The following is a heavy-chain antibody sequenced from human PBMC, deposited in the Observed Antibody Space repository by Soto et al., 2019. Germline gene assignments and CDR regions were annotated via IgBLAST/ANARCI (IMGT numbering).Heavy chain of an antibody. D-gene: IGHD2-15*01. J-gene: IGHJ5*01. Sequence: QITLKESGPTLVKPTQTLTLTCTFSGFALTTSGVGVGWIRQPPGKALEWLAPISWDDDKCYSPSLKSRLTIPKDTSRNQVVLTMTNMDPVDTPTYFWSHRDRFGQFDSWGQGTLATVSS. CDR1: GFALTTSGVG. V-gene: IGHV2-5*02. CDR3: SHRDRFGQFDS. CDR2: ISWDDDK.